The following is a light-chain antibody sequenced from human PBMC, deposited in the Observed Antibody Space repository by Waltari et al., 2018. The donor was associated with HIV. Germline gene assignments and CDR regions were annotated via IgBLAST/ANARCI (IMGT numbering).Light chain of an antibody. J-gene: IGLJ2*01. V-gene: IGLV2-14*03. CDR2: DVT. CDR3: GSYTTTSTLGV. Sequence: QPALPQPASVSGSPAQSLTISCIGSRCDFCSYAFVSWSQHHPGKTPKLLIHDVTHRPSGISARFSGSKSGNTASLTISGLQADDEADYYCGSYTTTSTLGVFGGGTKLTVL. CDR1: RCDFCSYAF.